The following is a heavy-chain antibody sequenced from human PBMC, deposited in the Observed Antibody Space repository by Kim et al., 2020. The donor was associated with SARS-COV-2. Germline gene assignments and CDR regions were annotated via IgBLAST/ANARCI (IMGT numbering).Heavy chain of an antibody. J-gene: IGHJ6*02. V-gene: IGHV3-48*02. CDR3: ARDEYYYDSSGSYYGMDV. D-gene: IGHD3-22*01. Sequence: KSRFTISRDNAKNSLYLQMNSLRDEDTAVYYCARDEYYYDSSGSYYGMDVWGQGTTVTVSS.